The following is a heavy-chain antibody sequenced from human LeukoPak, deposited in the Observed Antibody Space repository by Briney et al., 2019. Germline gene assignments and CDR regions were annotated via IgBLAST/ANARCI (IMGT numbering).Heavy chain of an antibody. CDR3: ARGGLYYYDSSGSVAFDI. J-gene: IGHJ3*02. CDR1: GGSFSGYY. V-gene: IGHV4-34*01. D-gene: IGHD3-22*01. CDR2: INHSGST. Sequence: SETLSLSCAVYGGSFSGYYWRWIRQPPGKGLEWIGEINHSGSTNYNPSLKSRVTISVDTSKNQFSLKLSSVTAADTAVYYCARGGLYYYDSSGSVAFDIWGQGTMVTVSS.